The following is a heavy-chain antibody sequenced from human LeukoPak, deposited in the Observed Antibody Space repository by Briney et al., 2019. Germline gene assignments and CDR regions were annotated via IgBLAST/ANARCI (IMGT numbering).Heavy chain of an antibody. Sequence: APVKVSCKTSGYTFTNFGVGWVRQAPGQGLEWMGWISAYNGITNYAQQLQGRVTMTTDTSTSTAYMELRSLRSDDTAVYYCARSGDGNWFDPWGQGTLVTVSS. CDR3: ARSGDGNWFDP. CDR1: GYTFTNFG. D-gene: IGHD3-10*01. J-gene: IGHJ5*02. CDR2: ISAYNGIT. V-gene: IGHV1-18*01.